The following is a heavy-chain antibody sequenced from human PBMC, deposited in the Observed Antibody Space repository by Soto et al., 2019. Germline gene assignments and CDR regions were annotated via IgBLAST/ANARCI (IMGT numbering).Heavy chain of an antibody. CDR3: ARSSDYRGNLVFAS. CDR2: IYSGGGT. CDR1: GFTVSNNY. V-gene: IGHV3-66*01. J-gene: IGHJ4*02. Sequence: GGSLRLSCAASGFTVSNNYMSWVRQAPGKGLEYVSVIYSGGGTYYADSVKGRFTISRDNSKNTLYLQMNSLGAEDTAVYYCARSSDYRGNLVFASWGQGIAVTVSS. D-gene: IGHD4-17*01.